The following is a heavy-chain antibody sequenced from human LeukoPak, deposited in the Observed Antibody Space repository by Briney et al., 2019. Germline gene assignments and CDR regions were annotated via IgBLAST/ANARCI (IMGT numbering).Heavy chain of an antibody. Sequence: GGSLRLSCAASGFTFSSYSMNWVRQAPGKGLEWVSSITYSSSYIYYADSVKGRFTISRDNAKNSLYLQMNSLRAEDTAVYYCARDSPDYGGNSESWDYWGQGTLVTVSS. CDR2: ITYSSSYI. CDR3: ARDSPDYGGNSESWDY. D-gene: IGHD4-23*01. V-gene: IGHV3-21*01. CDR1: GFTFSSYS. J-gene: IGHJ4*02.